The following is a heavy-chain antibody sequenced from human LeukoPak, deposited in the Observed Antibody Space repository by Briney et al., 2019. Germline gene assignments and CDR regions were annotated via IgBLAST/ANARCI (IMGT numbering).Heavy chain of an antibody. CDR2: ISGSGGST. Sequence: GGSLRLSCAASGFTFSSYSMNWVRQAPGKGLEWVSAISGSGGSTYYADSVKGRFTISRDNSKNTLYLQMNSLRVEDTAVYYCALPGRTGTMYYWGQGTLVTVSS. CDR1: GFTFSSYS. D-gene: IGHD1-1*01. CDR3: ALPGRTGTMYY. J-gene: IGHJ4*02. V-gene: IGHV3-23*01.